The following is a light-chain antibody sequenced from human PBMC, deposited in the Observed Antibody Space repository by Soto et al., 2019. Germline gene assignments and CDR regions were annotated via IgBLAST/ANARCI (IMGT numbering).Light chain of an antibody. CDR2: GVT. V-gene: IGLV2-8*01. CDR1: SNDIGGFKY. J-gene: IGLJ1*01. CDR3: SSYAGNNIALV. Sequence: QSALTQPPSASGSPGQSVTISCSGTSNDIGGFKYVSWYQQHPGKAPKLMIYGVTERPSGVPDRFSGSKSGNTASLTVSGLQVDDEADYYCSSYAGNNIALVFGTGTKLTVL.